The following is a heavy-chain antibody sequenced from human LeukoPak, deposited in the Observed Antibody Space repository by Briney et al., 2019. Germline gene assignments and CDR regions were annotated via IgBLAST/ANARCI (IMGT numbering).Heavy chain of an antibody. J-gene: IGHJ4*02. D-gene: IGHD3-22*01. V-gene: IGHV3-23*01. CDR3: AKEMDYYDSSGYSFFNY. Sequence: GGSLRLSCAASGFTFSSYAMSWVRQAPGKGLEWVSAISGSGGSTYYADSVKGRFTISRDNSKNTLYLQMNSLRAEDTAVYYCAKEMDYYDSSGYSFFNYWGQGTLVTVS. CDR2: ISGSGGST. CDR1: GFTFSSYA.